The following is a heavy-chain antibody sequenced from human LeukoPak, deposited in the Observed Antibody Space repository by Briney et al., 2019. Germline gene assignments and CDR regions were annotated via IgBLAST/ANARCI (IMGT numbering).Heavy chain of an antibody. J-gene: IGHJ6*03. CDR1: GGSISSGSYY. CDR2: IYTGGST. D-gene: IGHD2-2*01. V-gene: IGHV4-61*02. Sequence: SETLSLTCTVSGGSISSGSYYWTWIRQPAGKGLEWIGRIYTGGSTNYNPSLKSRVTISLDTSKNQFSLKLSSVTAADTAVYYCARGYCSSTSCSRGEDYYYMDVWGKGTTVTVSS. CDR3: ARGYCSSTSCSRGEDYYYMDV.